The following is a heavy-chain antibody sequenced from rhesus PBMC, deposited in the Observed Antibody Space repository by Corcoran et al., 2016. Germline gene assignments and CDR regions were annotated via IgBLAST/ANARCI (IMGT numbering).Heavy chain of an antibody. V-gene: IGHV4-65*01. CDR1: GGSISSSKW. CDR3: ARGIWTGENFDY. J-gene: IGHJ4*01. CDR2: ISGSSGST. Sequence: QVQLQESGPGLVKPSETLSLTCAVSGGSISSSKWWSWIRQPPGKGLEWIGYISGSSGSTYYNPSLKSRVTISTDTSKNQFSLKLSSVTAADTAVYYCARGIWTGENFDYWGQGVLVTVSS. D-gene: IGHD3-3*01.